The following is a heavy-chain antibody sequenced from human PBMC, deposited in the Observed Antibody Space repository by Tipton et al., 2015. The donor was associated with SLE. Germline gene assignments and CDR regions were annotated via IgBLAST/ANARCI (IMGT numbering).Heavy chain of an antibody. D-gene: IGHD3-9*01. J-gene: IGHJ4*02. CDR1: GYTFNAFS. CDR2: INPNTGGT. Sequence: QSGAEVKKPGASVKVSCKASGYTFNAFSIFWVRQAPGLGLVCMGRINPNTGGTNYVQKFQGRVTMTRDTSIDTAYMELTRLTSEDTAVYYCVRDWDHVDMLTTTGNYWGQGTLVTVSS. CDR3: VRDWDHVDMLTTTGNY. V-gene: IGHV1-2*06.